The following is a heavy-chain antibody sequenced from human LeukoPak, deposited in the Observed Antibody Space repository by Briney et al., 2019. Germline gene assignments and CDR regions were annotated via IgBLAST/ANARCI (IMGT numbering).Heavy chain of an antibody. J-gene: IGHJ3*01. CDR3: ARDWRAMNAFDV. D-gene: IGHD5-18*01. CDR1: GFTFSSYW. CDR2: INTDGSST. Sequence: GGSLRLSCAASGFTFSSYWMHWVRQVPGKGPVWVSHINTDGSSTTYADSVKGRFTISRDNAKNTLYLQMSSLRAEDTAVYYCARDWRAMNAFDVWGQGTMVTVSS. V-gene: IGHV3-74*01.